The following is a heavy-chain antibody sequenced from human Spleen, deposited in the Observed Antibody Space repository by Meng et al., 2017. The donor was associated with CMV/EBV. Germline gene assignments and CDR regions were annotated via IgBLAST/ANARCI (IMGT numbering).Heavy chain of an antibody. CDR3: AKGALGQLWFKTQIDF. Sequence: GGSLRLSCAASGFTFDDYAMHWVRQAPGNGLEWVSGISWNSGYLAYADSVKGRFTISRDNAKNSLYLQMNSLRTEDTAFYYCAKGALGQLWFKTQIDFWGQGTLVTVSS. CDR1: GFTFDDYA. CDR2: ISWNSGYL. D-gene: IGHD5-18*01. V-gene: IGHV3-9*01. J-gene: IGHJ4*02.